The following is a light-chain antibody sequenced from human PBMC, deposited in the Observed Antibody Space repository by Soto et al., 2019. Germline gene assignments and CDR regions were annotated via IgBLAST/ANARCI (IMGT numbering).Light chain of an antibody. J-gene: IGLJ1*01. CDR2: DVT. Sequence: QSVLTQPRSVSGSPGQSVTIPCTGTSSDVGGYNYVSWYQQHPDKAPKVMIYDVTKRPSGVPDRFSGSKSGNTASLTISGLQAEDEADYYCCSYAGSYIYVFGTGTKVTVL. CDR1: SSDVGGYNY. CDR3: CSYAGSYIYV. V-gene: IGLV2-11*01.